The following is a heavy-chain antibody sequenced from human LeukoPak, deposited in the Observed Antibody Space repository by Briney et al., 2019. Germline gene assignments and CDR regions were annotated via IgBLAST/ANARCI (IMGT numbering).Heavy chain of an antibody. CDR1: GFSFNNYG. CDR3: ARDSSGTHFGAFDY. Sequence: GGSLRLSCAASGFSFNNYGMHWVRQAPGKGLEWVAVIWYDGTKKYYADSVKGRFTISRDDSKNTLYLQMNGLRAEDTAVYYCARDSSGTHFGAFDYWGQGTLVTVSS. D-gene: IGHD1-26*01. CDR2: IWYDGTKK. J-gene: IGHJ4*02. V-gene: IGHV3-33*01.